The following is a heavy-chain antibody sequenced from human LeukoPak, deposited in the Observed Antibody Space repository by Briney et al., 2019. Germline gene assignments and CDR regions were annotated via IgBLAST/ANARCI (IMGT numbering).Heavy chain of an antibody. V-gene: IGHV1-46*01. CDR3: ARAGSIYYDSSGYYFDY. CDR2: INPSGGST. J-gene: IGHJ4*02. D-gene: IGHD3-22*01. CDR1: GYTFTSYY. Sequence: ASVKVSCKASGYTFTSYYMHWVRQAPGQGLEWMGIINPSGGSTSYAQKFQGRVTMTRDMSTSTVYMELSSLRSEDTAVYYCARAGSIYYDSSGYYFDYWGQGTLVTVSS.